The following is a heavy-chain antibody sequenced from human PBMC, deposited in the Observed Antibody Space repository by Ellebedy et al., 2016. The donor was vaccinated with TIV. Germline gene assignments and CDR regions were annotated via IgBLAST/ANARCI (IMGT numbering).Heavy chain of an antibody. J-gene: IGHJ1*01. CDR1: GFTFGSCA. Sequence: GGSLRLXXATSGFTFGSCAMSWVRQAPGKGLEWVSAVDGSGESTYYVDSVKGRFTISRDNSKNTVYLQMNSLRAEDTAVYYCAREWEQHWGQGTLVTVSS. CDR3: AREWEQH. V-gene: IGHV3-23*01. CDR2: VDGSGEST. D-gene: IGHD1-26*01.